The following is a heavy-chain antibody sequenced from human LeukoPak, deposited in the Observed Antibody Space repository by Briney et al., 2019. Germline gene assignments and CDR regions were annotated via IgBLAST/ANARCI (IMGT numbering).Heavy chain of an antibody. CDR2: IKQDGSES. D-gene: IGHD2-15*01. CDR1: GFTFSGFW. V-gene: IGHV3-7*01. J-gene: IGHJ6*02. Sequence: GGSLRLSCAASGFTFSGFWMNWVRQAPGKGLEWVANIKQDGSESYYVDSVKGRFTISRDNAKNSLYLQMNSLRAEDTAVYYCARSPAVVVHYYYYGVDVWGQGTTVTVSS. CDR3: ARSPAVVVHYYYYGVDV.